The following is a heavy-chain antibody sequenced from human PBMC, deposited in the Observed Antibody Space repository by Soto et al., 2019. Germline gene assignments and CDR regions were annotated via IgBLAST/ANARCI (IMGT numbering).Heavy chain of an antibody. CDR2: INPTSGGT. CDR1: GYTFAAYY. D-gene: IGHD4-17*01. J-gene: IGHJ4*02. V-gene: IGHV1-2*02. Sequence: QVQLVQSGAEVKKPGASVKVSCKTSGYTFAAYYIHWIRQAPGQGLEWLGWINPTSGGTVYAQNLQDRVTMTRDKSISTAYMELSRLNSDDTAVYYCARDPDYGDYWGYVFDAWGQGTPVTVSS. CDR3: ARDPDYGDYWGYVFDA.